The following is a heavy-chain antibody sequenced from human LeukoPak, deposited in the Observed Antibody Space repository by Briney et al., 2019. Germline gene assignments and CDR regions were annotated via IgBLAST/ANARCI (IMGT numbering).Heavy chain of an antibody. CDR2: INSDGSST. CDR1: AFTFTSYW. Sequence: RGSLRLSCAASAFTFTSYWMHWVRQAPGKGLVWVSRINSDGSSTSYADSVKGRFTISRDNAKDTLYLQMNSLRAEDTAVYYCARSSTSGYDRVDFDYWGQGTLVTVSS. J-gene: IGHJ4*02. CDR3: ARSSTSGYDRVDFDY. V-gene: IGHV3-74*01. D-gene: IGHD5-12*01.